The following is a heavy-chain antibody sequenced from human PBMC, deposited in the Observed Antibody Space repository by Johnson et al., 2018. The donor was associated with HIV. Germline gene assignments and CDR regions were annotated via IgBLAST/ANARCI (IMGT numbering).Heavy chain of an antibody. CDR3: ARVATHAFDI. J-gene: IGHJ3*02. Sequence: EVHLVESGGGLVQSGGSLRLSCAASGFTFSRHAMSWVRQAPGKGLDWVSAISGSGGRTYYGYSVKGRFTISRDNSKNTLYLQMKSLRAEDTALYYCARVATHAFDIWGQGTMVTVSS. CDR2: ISGSGGRT. D-gene: IGHD1-26*01. V-gene: IGHV3-23*04. CDR1: GFTFSRHA.